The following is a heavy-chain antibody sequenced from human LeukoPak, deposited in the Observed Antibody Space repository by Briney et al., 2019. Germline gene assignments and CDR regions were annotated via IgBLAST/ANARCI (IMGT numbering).Heavy chain of an antibody. CDR2: ISSGSSTI. J-gene: IGHJ3*02. CDR3: ARVGYCSGGSCYRYAFDI. CDR1: GFTFSSYS. Sequence: GGSLRLSCAASGFTFSSYSMNWVRQAPGKGLEWVSYISSGSSTIYYADSVKGRFTISRDNAKNSLYLQMDSLRAEDTAVYYCARVGYCSGGSCYRYAFDIWGQGTMVTVSS. D-gene: IGHD2-15*01. V-gene: IGHV3-48*01.